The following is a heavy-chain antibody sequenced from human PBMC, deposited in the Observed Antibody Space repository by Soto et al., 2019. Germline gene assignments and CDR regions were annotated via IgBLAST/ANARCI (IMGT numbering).Heavy chain of an antibody. Sequence: PSQTLSLTCAISGDSVSSNSAAWNWTRQSPSRGLEWLGRTYYRSKWYNDYAVSVKSRITINPDTSKNQFSLQLNSVTPEDTAVYYCVREDSGSPYYYDGMDVWGQGTTVTVSS. CDR3: VREDSGSPYYYDGMDV. J-gene: IGHJ6*02. CDR1: GDSVSSNSAA. D-gene: IGHD1-26*01. V-gene: IGHV6-1*01. CDR2: TYYRSKWYN.